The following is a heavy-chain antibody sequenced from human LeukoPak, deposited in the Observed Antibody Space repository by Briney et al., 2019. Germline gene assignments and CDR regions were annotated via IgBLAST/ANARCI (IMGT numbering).Heavy chain of an antibody. CDR2: ISAYNGNT. CDR1: GYSFSDYG. V-gene: IGHV1-18*01. CDR3: ARDRVGGDLTGVSLY. D-gene: IGHD4-17*01. Sequence: GASVKVSFKASGYSFSDYGINWVRQAPGRGLEWMGWISAYNGNTHYAQKFRGRLTLTTETSTSTAYLELRSLKSDDTAVYYCARDRVGGDLTGVSLYWGQGTLVTVSS. J-gene: IGHJ4*01.